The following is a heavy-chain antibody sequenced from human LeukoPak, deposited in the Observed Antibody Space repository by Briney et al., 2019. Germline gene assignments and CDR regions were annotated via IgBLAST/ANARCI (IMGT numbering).Heavy chain of an antibody. CDR2: INVCNGNK. CDR3: ARVRGSGAAGFAY. V-gene: IGHV1-3*01. Sequence: ASVKVSCKGSGYTFTSYAMHWVRQAPGQRLEWMGWINVCNGNKKYSQKFQGRVTITRDTSASTAYMELSSLRSEDTAVYYCARVRGSGAAGFAYWGQGTLVTVSS. CDR1: GYTFTSYA. D-gene: IGHD3-10*01. J-gene: IGHJ4*02.